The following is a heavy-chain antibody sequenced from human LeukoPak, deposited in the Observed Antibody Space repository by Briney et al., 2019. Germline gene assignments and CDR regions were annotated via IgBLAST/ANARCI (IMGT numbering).Heavy chain of an antibody. CDR2: IWYDGSNQ. CDR1: GFSFSSYA. CDR3: VKSGPDFGDLPSEYYFDF. V-gene: IGHV3-33*06. J-gene: IGHJ4*02. D-gene: IGHD4-17*01. Sequence: GGSLRLSCAASGFSFSSYAMHWVRQAPGKGLEWVAVIWYDGSNQYYADSVRGRFTISRDNSKNTQHLQMNSLRAEDTAAYYCVKSGPDFGDLPSEYYFDFWGQGTLVTVSS.